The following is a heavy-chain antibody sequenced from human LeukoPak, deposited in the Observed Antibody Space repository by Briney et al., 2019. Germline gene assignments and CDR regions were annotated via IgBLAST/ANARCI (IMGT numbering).Heavy chain of an antibody. J-gene: IGHJ4*02. D-gene: IGHD5-24*01. CDR2: ISISSSTT. CDR1: GFIFSSYG. CDR3: ARDDSGYNSDY. Sequence: PGGFLRLSCAASGFIFSSYGMNWVRQAPGKGLEWVSYISISSSTTHYADSVKGRFTISRDNAKNSLYLQMNSLRAEDTAVYYCARDDSGYNSDYWGQGTLVTVSS. V-gene: IGHV3-48*01.